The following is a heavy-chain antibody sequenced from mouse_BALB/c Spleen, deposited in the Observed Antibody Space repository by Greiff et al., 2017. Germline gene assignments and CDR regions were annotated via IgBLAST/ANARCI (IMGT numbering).Heavy chain of an antibody. D-gene: IGHD1-1*01. Sequence: VQLKQSGPELEKPGASVKISCKASGYSFTNYNMNWVRQSNGKSLEWIGNIDPYYGGTSYNQNFKGKATLTVDKSSSTAYMQLKSLTSEDSAVYYCARDYYGSSHPFAYWGQGTLVTVSA. V-gene: IGHV1-39*01. CDR1: GYSFTNYN. J-gene: IGHJ3*01. CDR3: ARDYYGSSHPFAY. CDR2: IDPYYGGT.